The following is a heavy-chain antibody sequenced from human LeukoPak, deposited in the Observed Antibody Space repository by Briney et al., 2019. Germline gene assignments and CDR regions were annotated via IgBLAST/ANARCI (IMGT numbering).Heavy chain of an antibody. Sequence: GGSLRLSCAASGFTFDDYGMSWVRQAPEKGLEWVSGINWNGGSTGYADSVKGRFTISRDNAKNSLYLQMNSLRAEDTAVYYCARCGYYYDSSGYYKIYYYYMDVWGKGTTVTVSS. V-gene: IGHV3-20*04. CDR3: ARCGYYYDSSGYYKIYYYYMDV. CDR2: INWNGGST. D-gene: IGHD3-22*01. CDR1: GFTFDDYG. J-gene: IGHJ6*03.